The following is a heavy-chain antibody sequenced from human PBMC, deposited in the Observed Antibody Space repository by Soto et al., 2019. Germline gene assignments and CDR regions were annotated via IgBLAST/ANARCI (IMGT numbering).Heavy chain of an antibody. Sequence: SDTLSLTCTLSGCSISSYYWSWIRQPPGKGLEWIGYIYYSGSTNYNPSLKSRVTISVDTSKNQFSLKLSSVTAADTAVYYCARHIGYCSGGSCPYYYYGMDVWGQGTTVTVS. CDR3: ARHIGYCSGGSCPYYYYGMDV. D-gene: IGHD2-15*01. V-gene: IGHV4-59*08. J-gene: IGHJ6*02. CDR2: IYYSGST. CDR1: GCSISSYY.